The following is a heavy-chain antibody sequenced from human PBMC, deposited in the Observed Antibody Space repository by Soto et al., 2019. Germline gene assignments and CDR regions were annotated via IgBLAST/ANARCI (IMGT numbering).Heavy chain of an antibody. CDR1: GFTFSSEG. CDR3: ACRPGFDPYYFDY. V-gene: IGHV3-23*01. Sequence: ELQLLESGGGLVQPGGSLRLSCAGSGFTFSSEGMAWIRLAPGKGLEWVSAISGSGEHTYYADNVKGRFTISRDNSNNILYLQINSLRGEDTALYHSACRPGFDPYYFDYWGQRTLVTVSS. D-gene: IGHD2-2*01. J-gene: IGHJ4*02. CDR2: ISGSGEHT.